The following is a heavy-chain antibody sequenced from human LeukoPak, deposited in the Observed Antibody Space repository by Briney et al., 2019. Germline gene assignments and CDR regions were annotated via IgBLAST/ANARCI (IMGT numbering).Heavy chain of an antibody. V-gene: IGHV3-11*04. CDR1: GFTFSDCY. CDR2: ISRSGGSI. CDR3: ARAVPYYYYMDV. J-gene: IGHJ6*03. Sequence: SGGSLRLSCATSGFTFSDCYMSWIRQAPGKGLECISYISRSGGSIYYADSVEGRFTVSRDNAKNSLYLQMNSLRAEDTAVYYCARAVPYYYYMDVWGKGTTVTVSS.